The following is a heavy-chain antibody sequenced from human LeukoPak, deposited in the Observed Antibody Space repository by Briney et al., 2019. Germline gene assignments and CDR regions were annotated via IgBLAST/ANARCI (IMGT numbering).Heavy chain of an antibody. CDR1: GFTFSSYW. Sequence: PGGSLRLSCAASGFTFSSYWMDWVRQAPGKGLEWVANIKQEGSEKYYVDSVKGRFTISRDNSKNTLFLQMNSLRAEDSAVYYCATDREGDPSAYYLVGGQGTLITVSS. CDR3: ATDREGDPSAYYLV. D-gene: IGHD3-22*01. CDR2: IKQEGSEK. V-gene: IGHV3-7*03. J-gene: IGHJ4*02.